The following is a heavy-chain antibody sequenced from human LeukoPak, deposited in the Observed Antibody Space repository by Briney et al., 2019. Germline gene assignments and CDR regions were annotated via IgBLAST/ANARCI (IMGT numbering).Heavy chain of an antibody. V-gene: IGHV3-11*01. D-gene: IGHD6-13*01. CDR2: ISSSGSTI. J-gene: IGHJ3*02. CDR3: AKDRKAAAGRDAFDI. CDR1: GFTFSDDY. Sequence: GGSLRLSCAASGFTFSDDYMNWIRQAPGKGLEWVSYISSSGSTIYYADSVKGRLTLSRDNSKNTVNLQMTSLRAEDTAVYYCAKDRKAAAGRDAFDIWGQGTIVTVSS.